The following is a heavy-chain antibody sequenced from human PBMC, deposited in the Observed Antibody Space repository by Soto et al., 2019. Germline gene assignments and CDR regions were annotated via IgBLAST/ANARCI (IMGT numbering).Heavy chain of an antibody. D-gene: IGHD5-18*01. Sequence: PGGSLRLSCAASGFTSSSYWMSWVRQAPGKGLEWVANIKQDGSEKYYVDSVKGRFIMSRDNAKNSLYLQMNSLRAEDTAVYYCARGGYSYGYNFDYWGQGTLVTVSS. V-gene: IGHV3-7*01. CDR3: ARGGYSYGYNFDY. CDR2: IKQDGSEK. CDR1: GFTSSSYW. J-gene: IGHJ4*02.